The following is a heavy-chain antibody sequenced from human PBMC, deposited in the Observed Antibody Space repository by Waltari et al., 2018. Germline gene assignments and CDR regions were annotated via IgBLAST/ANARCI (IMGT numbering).Heavy chain of an antibody. CDR1: GGSLSSSSYY. Sequence: QLQLQESGPGLVKPSEPLSLTCTFSGGSLSSSSYYWGWLRQPPGKGLEWIGSIYYSGSTYYNPSLKSRVTISVDTSKNQFSLKLSSVTAADTAVYYCASLRHIVFENWFDPWGQGTLVTVSS. V-gene: IGHV4-39*07. J-gene: IGHJ5*02. CDR3: ASLRHIVFENWFDP. CDR2: IYYSGST. D-gene: IGHD2-21*01.